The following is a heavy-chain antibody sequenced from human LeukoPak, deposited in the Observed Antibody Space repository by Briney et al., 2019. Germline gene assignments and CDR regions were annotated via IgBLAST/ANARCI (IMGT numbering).Heavy chain of an antibody. J-gene: IGHJ4*02. CDR3: ARVDLRAAFFDY. CDR1: GGSFSGYY. Sequence: TSETLSLTCAVYGGSFSGYYWSWIRQPPGKGLEWIGEINHSGSTNYNPSLKSRVTMSVDTSKNQFSLNLSSVTAADTAVYYCARVDLRAAFFDYWGQGTLVTVSS. CDR2: INHSGST. D-gene: IGHD2-15*01. V-gene: IGHV4-34*01.